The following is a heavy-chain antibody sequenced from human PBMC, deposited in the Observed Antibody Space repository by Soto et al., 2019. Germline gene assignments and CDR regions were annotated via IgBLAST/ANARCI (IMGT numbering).Heavy chain of an antibody. CDR3: ARGHTMVPGFDP. J-gene: IGHJ5*02. V-gene: IGHV4-34*01. Sequence: SETLSLTCAVYGGSFSGYYWSWIRQPPGKGLEWIGEINHSGSTNYNPSLKSRVTISVDTSKNQFYLKLSSVTAADTAVYYCARGHTMVPGFDPCGQRTLVTVSS. CDR1: GGSFSGYY. D-gene: IGHD3-10*01. CDR2: INHSGST.